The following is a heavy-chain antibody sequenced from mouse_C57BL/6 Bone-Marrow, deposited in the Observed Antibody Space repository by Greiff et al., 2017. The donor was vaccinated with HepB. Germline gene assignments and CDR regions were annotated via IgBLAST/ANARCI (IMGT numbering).Heavy chain of an antibody. Sequence: QVQLQQSGAELMKPGASVKLSCKATGYTFTGYWIEWVKQRPGHGLEWIGEILPGSGSTNYNEKFKGKATFTADTTSNTEYMQLSSLTTEDSAVSDWASSAQAFDDWGQGTTLTVSS. CDR2: ILPGSGST. D-gene: IGHD3-2*02. V-gene: IGHV1-9*01. J-gene: IGHJ2*01. CDR1: GYTFTGYW. CDR3: ASSAQAFDD.